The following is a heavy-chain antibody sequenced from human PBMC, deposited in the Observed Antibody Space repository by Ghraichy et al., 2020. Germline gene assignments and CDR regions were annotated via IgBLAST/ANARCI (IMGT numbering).Heavy chain of an antibody. CDR2: IYHSGNT. Sequence: SETLSLTCAVSGYSISSGYYWGWIRQPPGKGLEWIGSIYHSGNTYYNPSLKSRITMSIDASKNQFSLKLSSVTAADTAVYFCARESIAVAENAHWGQGTLATVSS. V-gene: IGHV4-38-2*02. CDR3: ARESIAVAENAH. D-gene: IGHD6-19*01. J-gene: IGHJ4*02. CDR1: GYSISSGYY.